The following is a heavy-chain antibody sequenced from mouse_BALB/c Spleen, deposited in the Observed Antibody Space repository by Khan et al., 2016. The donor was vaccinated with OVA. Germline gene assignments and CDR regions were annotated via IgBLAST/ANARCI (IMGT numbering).Heavy chain of an antibody. Sequence: QIQLVQSGPELKKPGVTVKISCKASGYTFTNYGMNWVKQAPGKGLKWMGWINTYTGEPTYADDFKGRFAFSLETSASTAYLQINNLKNEDTAKYFCARMKPYWYFDLWGAGTTVTVSS. V-gene: IGHV9-3-1*01. CDR3: ARMKPYWYFDL. CDR1: GYTFTNYG. J-gene: IGHJ1*01. CDR2: INTYTGEP.